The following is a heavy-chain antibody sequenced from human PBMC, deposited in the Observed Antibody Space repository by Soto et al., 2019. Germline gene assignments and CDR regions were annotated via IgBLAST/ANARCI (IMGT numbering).Heavy chain of an antibody. Sequence: SETLSLTCTVSGDSISSYYWSWIRQPPGKGLEWIGCIYYSGSTNYNPSFRSRVTISVDTSKNQFSLKLRSVTAADTAVYYCARGDTMEYYFDYWGQGTLVTVSS. J-gene: IGHJ4*02. D-gene: IGHD3-10*01. CDR1: GDSISSYY. CDR2: IYYSGST. V-gene: IGHV4-59*01. CDR3: ARGDTMEYYFDY.